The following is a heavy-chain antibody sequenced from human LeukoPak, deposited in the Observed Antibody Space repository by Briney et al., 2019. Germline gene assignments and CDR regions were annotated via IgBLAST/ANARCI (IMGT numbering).Heavy chain of an antibody. J-gene: IGHJ4*02. V-gene: IGHV1-2*02. D-gene: IGHD2-15*01. CDR1: GYTFTGYY. Sequence: GPSVKVSCKASGYTFTGYYMHSVRQAPGQGLEWMGWINPNSGGTNYAQKFQGRVTMTRDTSISTAYMELSRLRSDDTAVYYCARDRRCSGGSCYKTFDYWGQGTLVTVSS. CDR3: ARDRRCSGGSCYKTFDY. CDR2: INPNSGGT.